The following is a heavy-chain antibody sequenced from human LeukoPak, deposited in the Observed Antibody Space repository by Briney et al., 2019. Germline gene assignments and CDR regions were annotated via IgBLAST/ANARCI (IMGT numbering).Heavy chain of an antibody. Sequence: ASVEISCKASGYTFTGYYMHWVRQAPGQGLEWMGWINPNSGGTDYAQKFQGRVTMTRDTPISTAYMELGRLTSDDTAVYYCARGTQLPVAGMKSAFDIWGQGTMVTVSS. D-gene: IGHD6-13*01. CDR2: INPNSGGT. CDR3: ARGTQLPVAGMKSAFDI. CDR1: GYTFTGYY. V-gene: IGHV1-2*02. J-gene: IGHJ3*02.